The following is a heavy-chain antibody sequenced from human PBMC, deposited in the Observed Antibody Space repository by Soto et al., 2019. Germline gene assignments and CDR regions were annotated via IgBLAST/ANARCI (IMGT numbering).Heavy chain of an antibody. V-gene: IGHV3-7*01. D-gene: IGHD2-21*01. Sequence: EVQLVESGGGLVQPGGSLRLSCETSGFMFSAYWMSWVRQDPRKGLEWVATISGGASDNFYVDSVKGRFTISRDDAKASLYLQMNSLRDEDTAVYYCVSEDWHRFDHGGQGTLVTVSS. CDR1: GFMFSAYW. CDR2: ISGGASDN. J-gene: IGHJ4*02. CDR3: VSEDWHRFDH.